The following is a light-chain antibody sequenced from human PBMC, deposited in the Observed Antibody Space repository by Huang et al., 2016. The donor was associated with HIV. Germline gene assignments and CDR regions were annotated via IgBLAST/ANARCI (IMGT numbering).Light chain of an antibody. CDR3: QQYGRAPLT. J-gene: IGKJ4*01. CDR1: QSFGSTF. CDR2: GAS. V-gene: IGKV3-20*01. Sequence: DIVLTQSPGTLSLSPGERATLSCRASQSFGSTFFAWYQQKPGQAPRVVIYGASTRATGIPDRFSGSVSGTDFTLTISRLEPEDFAVYYCQQYGRAPLTFGGGTKVEIK.